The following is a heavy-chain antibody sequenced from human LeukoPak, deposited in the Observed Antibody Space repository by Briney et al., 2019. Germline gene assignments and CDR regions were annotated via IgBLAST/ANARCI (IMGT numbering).Heavy chain of an antibody. CDR2: INWNGGST. CDR3: AREGAYYYDSSGSEGAFDI. D-gene: IGHD3-22*01. V-gene: IGHV3-20*04. CDR1: GFTFNDYG. Sequence: PGGSLRLSCAASGFTFNDYGMSWVRQAPGKGLEWVSGINWNGGSTGYADSVKGRFTISRDNAKNSLYLQMNSLRAEDTALYYCAREGAYYYDSSGSEGAFDIWGQGTMVTVSS. J-gene: IGHJ3*02.